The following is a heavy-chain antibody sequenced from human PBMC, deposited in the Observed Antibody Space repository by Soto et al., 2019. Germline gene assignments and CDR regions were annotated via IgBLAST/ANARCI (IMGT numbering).Heavy chain of an antibody. V-gene: IGHV4-4*07. D-gene: IGHD4-17*01. Sequence: KASETLSLTCTVSGDSVNNYYWSWIRQPAGKGLEWIGRIYPSGKTNFNPSLKSRVTVSVDTAKNQFSLRLTSVTAADTAVYYCAGGDYHWGAYFDQWGQGALVTVSS. CDR1: GDSVNNYY. J-gene: IGHJ4*02. CDR2: IYPSGKT. CDR3: AGGDYHWGAYFDQ.